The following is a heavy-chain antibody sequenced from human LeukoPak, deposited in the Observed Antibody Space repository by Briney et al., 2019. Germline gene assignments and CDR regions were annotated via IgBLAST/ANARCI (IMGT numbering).Heavy chain of an antibody. CDR2: INHSGST. CDR1: GGSFSGYY. D-gene: IGHD6-19*01. V-gene: IGHV4-34*01. J-gene: IGHJ6*02. Sequence: SETLSLTCAVYGGSFSGYYWSWIRQPPGKGLEWIGEINHSGSTNYNPSLKSRVTISVDTSKNQFSLKLSSVTAADTTVYYCARGYGVAVAGTLYYYYGMDVWGQGTTVTVSS. CDR3: ARGYGVAVAGTLYYYYGMDV.